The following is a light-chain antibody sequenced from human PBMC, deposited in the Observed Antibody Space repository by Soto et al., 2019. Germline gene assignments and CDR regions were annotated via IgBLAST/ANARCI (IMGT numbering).Light chain of an antibody. CDR2: EVS. Sequence: QSVLTQPPSASWSLGQSLTISCTGTSSDIGAYIYVSWYQQHPGKAPKNIISEVSRRPSGVPERFSGSKSGNTASLTVSGLQADDEGHYYCSSYAGSNNFVFGTGTKVTVL. CDR1: SSDIGAYIY. V-gene: IGLV2-8*01. CDR3: SSYAGSNNFV. J-gene: IGLJ1*01.